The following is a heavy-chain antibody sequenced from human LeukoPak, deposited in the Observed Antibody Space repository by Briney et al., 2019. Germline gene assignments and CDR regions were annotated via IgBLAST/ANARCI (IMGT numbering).Heavy chain of an antibody. CDR1: GFTFSNYW. CDR2: IKDDGSES. D-gene: IGHD4/OR15-4a*01. CDR3: ARTIRGY. J-gene: IGHJ4*02. Sequence: GGSLRLSCAASGFTFSNYWMSWVRQAPGKGLEWVANIKDDGSESHYVDSVKGRFTISRDNAKNSLYLQMTSLRDEDTAVYYCARTIRGYWGQGTLVTVSS. V-gene: IGHV3-7*01.